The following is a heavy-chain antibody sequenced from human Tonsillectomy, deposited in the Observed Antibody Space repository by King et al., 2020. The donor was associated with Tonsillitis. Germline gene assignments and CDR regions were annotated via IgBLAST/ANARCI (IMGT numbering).Heavy chain of an antibody. CDR2: IYYSGST. CDR3: ASSSITMIVVIFDY. J-gene: IGHJ4*02. CDR1: GDSISSSSYY. D-gene: IGHD3-22*01. V-gene: IGHV4-39*07. Sequence: QLQESGPGLVKPSETLSLTCTVSGDSISSSSYYWGWIRQPPGKGLEWIGSIYYSGSTYYNPSLKSRVTISVDTSKNQFSLKLSSVTAADTAVYYCASSSITMIVVIFDYWGQGTLVTVSS.